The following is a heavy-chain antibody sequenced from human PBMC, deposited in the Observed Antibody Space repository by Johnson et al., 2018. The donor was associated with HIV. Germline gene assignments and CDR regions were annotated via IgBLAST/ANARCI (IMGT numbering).Heavy chain of an antibody. J-gene: IGHJ3*02. Sequence: QVQLVESGGGLIQPGGSLRLSCAASGFTVSSNYMSWVRQAPGKGLAWVAVIWYDGGNKYYADSVKGRFTISRDNAKNTLYLQMNSLRAEDTAVYYCARERIGYSSSGGFDAFDIWGPGTMVTVSS. CDR1: GFTVSSNY. V-gene: IGHV3-33*08. CDR2: IWYDGGNK. D-gene: IGHD6-13*01. CDR3: ARERIGYSSSGGFDAFDI.